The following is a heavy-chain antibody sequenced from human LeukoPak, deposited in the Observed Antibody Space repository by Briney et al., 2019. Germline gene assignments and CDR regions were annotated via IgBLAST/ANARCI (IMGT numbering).Heavy chain of an antibody. Sequence: AGGSLRLSCAASGSTFSSYAMSWVRQAPGKGLEWVSAISGSGGSTYYADSVKGRFTISRDNSKNTLYLQMNSLRAEDTAVYYCAKNDLENECNWFDPWGQGTLVTVSS. CDR3: AKNDLENECNWFDP. V-gene: IGHV3-23*01. CDR1: GSTFSSYA. D-gene: IGHD1-1*01. CDR2: ISGSGGST. J-gene: IGHJ5*02.